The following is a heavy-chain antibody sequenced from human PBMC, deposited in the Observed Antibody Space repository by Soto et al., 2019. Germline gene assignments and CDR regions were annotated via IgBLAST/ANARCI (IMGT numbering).Heavy chain of an antibody. D-gene: IGHD3-10*01. V-gene: IGHV3-23*01. J-gene: IGHJ4*02. CDR3: AKSGPNGSGFFDY. CDR2: ISGFGDSI. CDR1: GFTFSYYA. Sequence: PVGSLRLSCAASGFTFSYYAMSWVRQAPGRGLEWVSTISGFGDSIYYADSVKGRFSISRDNSRSTLYLQMNSLRADDTAVYYCAKSGPNGSGFFDYWGLGTLVTVSS.